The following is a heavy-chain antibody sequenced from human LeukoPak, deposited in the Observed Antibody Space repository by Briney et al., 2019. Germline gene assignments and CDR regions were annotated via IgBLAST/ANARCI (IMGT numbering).Heavy chain of an antibody. CDR1: GGSISSGSYY. D-gene: IGHD6-13*01. CDR2: IYTSGST. CDR3: ARTIYSSSWYFDY. V-gene: IGHV4-61*02. J-gene: IGHJ4*02. Sequence: SETLSLTCAVSGGSISSGSYYWSWIRQPAGTGLEWIGRIYTSGSTNSNPSLKSRVTISVDTSKNQFSLKLSSVTAADTAVYYCARTIYSSSWYFDYWGQGTLVTVSS.